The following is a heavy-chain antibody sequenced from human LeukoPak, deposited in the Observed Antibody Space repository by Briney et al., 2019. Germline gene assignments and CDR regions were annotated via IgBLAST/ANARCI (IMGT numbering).Heavy chain of an antibody. V-gene: IGHV3-23*01. CDR1: GFTFSSYA. CDR2: ISGSGGGT. J-gene: IGHJ4*02. CDR3: ARDWGTSSLYLVN. Sequence: GGSLRLSCAASGFTFSSYAMSWVRQAPGKGLEWVSAISGSGGGTYYTDSVKGRFTISRDNSKNILYLQMNSLRAEDTAVYYCARDWGTSSLYLVNWGQGTLVTVSS. D-gene: IGHD6-6*01.